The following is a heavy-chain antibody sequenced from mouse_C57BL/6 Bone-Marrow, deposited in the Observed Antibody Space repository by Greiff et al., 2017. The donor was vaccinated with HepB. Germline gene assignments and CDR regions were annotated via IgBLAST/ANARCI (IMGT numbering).Heavy chain of an antibody. CDR2: IDPENGDT. CDR3: TTEGYYYGGYFDV. J-gene: IGHJ1*03. D-gene: IGHD1-1*01. CDR1: GFNIKDDY. Sequence: EVKLVESGAELVRPGASVKLSCTASGFNIKDDYMHWVKQRPEQGLGGIGWIDPENGDTEYASKFQGKATITADTSSNTAYLQLSSLTSEDTAVYYCTTEGYYYGGYFDVWGTGTTVTVSS. V-gene: IGHV14-4*01.